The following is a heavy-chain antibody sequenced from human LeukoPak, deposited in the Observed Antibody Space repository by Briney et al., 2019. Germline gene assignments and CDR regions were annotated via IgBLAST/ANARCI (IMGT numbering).Heavy chain of an antibody. CDR1: GYTLTELS. CDR3: ARDLRGYSYYYGMDV. V-gene: IGHV1-24*01. Sequence: GASVKVSCKVSGYTLTELSMHWVRQAPGKGLEWMGGFDPEDGETIYAQKFQGRVTMTRDTSTSTVYMELSSLRSEDTAVYYCARDLRGYSYYYGMDVWGQGTTVTVSS. CDR2: FDPEDGET. D-gene: IGHD5-12*01. J-gene: IGHJ6*02.